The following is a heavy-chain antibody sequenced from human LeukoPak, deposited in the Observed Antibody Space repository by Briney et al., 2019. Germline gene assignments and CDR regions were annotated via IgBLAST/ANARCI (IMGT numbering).Heavy chain of an antibody. CDR2: ISFDETET. CDR3: VKDIQVTY. V-gene: IGHV3-30*18. D-gene: IGHD4-23*01. J-gene: IGHJ4*02. CDR1: GFAFRNSG. Sequence: PGGSLRLSCAASGFAFRNSGMHWVRQAPGKGLEWVAVISFDETETYYADFVRGRFTISRDNSKNTLFLQMNSLRAEDTAMYYCVKDIQVTYWGQGTLVTVSS.